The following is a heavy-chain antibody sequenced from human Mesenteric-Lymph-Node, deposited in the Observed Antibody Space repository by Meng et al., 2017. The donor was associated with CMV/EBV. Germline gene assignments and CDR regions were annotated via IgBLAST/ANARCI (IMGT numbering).Heavy chain of an antibody. CDR3: AKDTLYYYGSGSDGWFDP. CDR2: ISGSGGST. D-gene: IGHD3-10*01. J-gene: IGHJ5*02. Sequence: GGSLRLSCAASGFTFSSYAMNWVRQAPGKGLEWVSAISGSGGSTYYADSVKGRFTISRDNSKNTLYLQMNSLRAEDTAVYYCAKDTLYYYGSGSDGWFDPWGQGTLVTVSS. CDR1: GFTFSSYA. V-gene: IGHV3-23*01.